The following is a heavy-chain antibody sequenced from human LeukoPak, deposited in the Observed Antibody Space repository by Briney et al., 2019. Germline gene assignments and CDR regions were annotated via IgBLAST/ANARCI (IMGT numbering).Heavy chain of an antibody. CDR1: GFIFNYYW. V-gene: IGHV3-7*01. CDR3: ARWHAAGLTFDY. CDR2: IKQDGSEK. J-gene: IGHJ4*02. D-gene: IGHD6-13*01. Sequence: GSLRLSCAASGFIFNYYWMSWVRQAPGKGLEWVANIKQDGSEKYYVDPVKGRFPISRDNAKTSLYLQMNSLRAEDTAVDYCARWHAAGLTFDYWGQGTLVAVSS.